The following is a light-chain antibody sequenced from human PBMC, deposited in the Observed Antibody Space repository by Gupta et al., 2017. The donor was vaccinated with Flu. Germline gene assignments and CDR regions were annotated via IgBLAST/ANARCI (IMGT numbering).Light chain of an antibody. Sequence: DVQMTQSPSTLSASVGDRGSITCLASHSISIWLAWYHQKPGKAPKLLISKASTLESGVPSRFSGSGSCTEFTLTISRRQPEDFATYYCQEENTYSITFGQGTPVDSK. V-gene: IGKV1-5*03. CDR1: HSISIW. CDR2: KAS. CDR3: QEENTYSIT. J-gene: IGKJ5*01.